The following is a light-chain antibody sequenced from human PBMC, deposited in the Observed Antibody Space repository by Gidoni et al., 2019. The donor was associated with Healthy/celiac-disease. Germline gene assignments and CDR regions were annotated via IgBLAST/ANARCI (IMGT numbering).Light chain of an antibody. CDR3: QQYGSSAWT. Sequence: EIVSTQSPGTLSLSPGERATLSCRASQSVSSSYLAWYQQQPGQAPRLLIYGASSRATGIPDRFSGSGSGTDFTLTISRLEPEDFAVYYCQQYGSSAWTFXXXTKVEIK. V-gene: IGKV3-20*01. CDR2: GAS. J-gene: IGKJ1*01. CDR1: QSVSSSY.